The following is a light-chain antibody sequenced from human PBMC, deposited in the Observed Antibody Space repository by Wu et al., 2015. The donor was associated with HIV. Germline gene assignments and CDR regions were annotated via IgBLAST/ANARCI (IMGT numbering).Light chain of an antibody. CDR1: QSVRSN. CDR3: QQYDNWPRT. CDR2: DSS. Sequence: DILLTQSPGTLPLSPGERATLSCRASQSVRSNLAWYQHKPGQAPRLLIYDSSNRATGIPVRFSGSGSGTEFTLTISSMQSEDFAVYFCQQYDNWPRTFGQGTKVEIK. J-gene: IGKJ1*01. V-gene: IGKV3-15*01.